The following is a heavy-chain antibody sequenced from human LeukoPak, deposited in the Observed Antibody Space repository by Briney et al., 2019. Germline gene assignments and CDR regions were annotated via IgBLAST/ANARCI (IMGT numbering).Heavy chain of an antibody. CDR1: GGSISSSSYY. CDR2: IYYSGST. CDR3: ARSDNWNYSFWFDP. V-gene: IGHV4-39*01. J-gene: IGHJ5*02. D-gene: IGHD1-7*01. Sequence: KPSENPSLNCTVSGGSISSSSYYWGWVRQPPGKGLEWIGSIYYSGSTYYNPSLKSRVTISVDTSKNQFSLKLSSVTAADTAVYYCARSDNWNYSFWFDPWGQGTLVTVSS.